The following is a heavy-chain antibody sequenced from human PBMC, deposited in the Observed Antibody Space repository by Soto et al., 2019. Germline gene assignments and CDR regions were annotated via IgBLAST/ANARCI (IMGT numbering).Heavy chain of an antibody. CDR3: ARTIMVAGDNWFDL. Sequence: SETLSLTCTVSGGSISSYYWSWIRQPPGKGLEWIGYIYYSGSTNYNPSLKSRVTISVDTSKNQFSLKLSSVTAADTAVYYCARTIMVAGDNWFDLWGQGTLVTVSS. V-gene: IGHV4-59*01. CDR2: IYYSGST. J-gene: IGHJ5*02. D-gene: IGHD2-15*01. CDR1: GGSISSYY.